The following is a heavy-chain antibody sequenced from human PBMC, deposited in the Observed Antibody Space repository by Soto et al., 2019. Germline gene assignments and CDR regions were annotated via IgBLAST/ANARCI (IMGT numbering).Heavy chain of an antibody. CDR3: VRDKRDLRFLEWSYYFDY. CDR1: GFTFSSYW. D-gene: IGHD3-3*01. J-gene: IGHJ4*02. Sequence: GGPLRLSCAASGFTFSSYWMSWVRQAPGKGLEWVANIKQDGSEKYYADSVKGRFTISRDNSKNTLYLQMNSLRAEETAVYYCVRDKRDLRFLEWSYYFDYWGQGTLVTVSS. CDR2: IKQDGSEK. V-gene: IGHV3-7*01.